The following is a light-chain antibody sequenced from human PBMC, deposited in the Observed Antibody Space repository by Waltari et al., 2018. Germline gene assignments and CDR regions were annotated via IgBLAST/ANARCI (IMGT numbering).Light chain of an antibody. CDR2: DVS. V-gene: IGLV2-14*03. Sequence: QSALTQPASVSGAPGQTITIPCTGTSREVGGYKQVSWYQQHPGKAPKLKIYDVSNRPSGVSNRFSGSKSGNTASLTISGLQAEDEADYYCSSYTSSSTLVVFGGGTKLTVL. J-gene: IGLJ2*01. CDR1: SREVGGYKQ. CDR3: SSYTSSSTLVV.